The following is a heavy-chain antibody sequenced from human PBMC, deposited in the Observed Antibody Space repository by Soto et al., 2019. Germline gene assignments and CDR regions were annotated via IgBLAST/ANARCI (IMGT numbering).Heavy chain of an antibody. Sequence: SETLSLTCTVSGGSISSSSYYWGWIRQPPGKGLGWIGSIYYSGSTYYNPSLKSRVTISVDTSKNQFSLKLSSVTAADTAVYYCARQAARPHVSHSIDYWGQGTLVTVSS. CDR1: GGSISSSSYY. V-gene: IGHV4-39*01. D-gene: IGHD6-6*01. CDR2: IYYSGST. J-gene: IGHJ4*02. CDR3: ARQAARPHVSHSIDY.